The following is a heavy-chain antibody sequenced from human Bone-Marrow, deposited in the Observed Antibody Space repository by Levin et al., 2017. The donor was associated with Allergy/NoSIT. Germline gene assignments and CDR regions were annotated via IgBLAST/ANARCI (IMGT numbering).Heavy chain of an antibody. CDR2: ISWDASTT. Sequence: GESLKISCAASGFTFNDFTMHWVRQAPERGLEWVSLISWDASTTYYADSVRGRFTISRDNSKNALYLQMNSLTTEDTALYYCAKDLSPRIAVTGNVEYWGQGTLVTVSS. V-gene: IGHV3-43*01. CDR3: AKDLSPRIAVTGNVEY. J-gene: IGHJ4*02. CDR1: GFTFNDFT. D-gene: IGHD6-19*01.